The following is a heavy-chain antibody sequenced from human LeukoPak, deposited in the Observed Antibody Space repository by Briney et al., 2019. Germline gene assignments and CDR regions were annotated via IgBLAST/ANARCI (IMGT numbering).Heavy chain of an antibody. CDR2: ISGSGGST. CDR3: ARVDIVVVVAAAFDI. D-gene: IGHD2-15*01. CDR1: GFTFSSYA. Sequence: GGSLRLSCAASGFTFSSYAMSWVRQAPGKGLEWVSAISGSGGSTYYADSVKGRFTISRDNSKNTLYLQMNSLRAEDTAVYYCARVDIVVVVAAAFDIWGQGTMVTVSS. V-gene: IGHV3-23*01. J-gene: IGHJ3*02.